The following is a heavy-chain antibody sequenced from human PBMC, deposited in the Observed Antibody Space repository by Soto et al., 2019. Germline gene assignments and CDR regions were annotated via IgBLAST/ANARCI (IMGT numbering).Heavy chain of an antibody. D-gene: IGHD2-21*01. CDR3: TRAGILTTPYYFDY. V-gene: IGHV3-72*01. Sequence: EVQLVESVGGLVQPEGSLRLSCAASGFTFSDHYMDWVCQAPGKGLEWVGRIRNKANSYTTEYAASVKGRFTISRDDSRNSLYLQMNSLRTEDTAMYYCTRAGILTTPYYFDYWGQGTLVTVSS. CDR1: GFTFSDHY. J-gene: IGHJ4*02. CDR2: IRNKANSYTT.